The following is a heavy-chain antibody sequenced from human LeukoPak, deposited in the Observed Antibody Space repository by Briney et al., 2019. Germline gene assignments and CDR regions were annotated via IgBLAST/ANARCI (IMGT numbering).Heavy chain of an antibody. V-gene: IGHV3-23*01. J-gene: IGHJ4*02. CDR1: GFTFINYD. D-gene: IGHD1-7*01. CDR2: ITSSGDVT. CDR3: AKYRGMTGTSELDY. Sequence: GGSLRLSRVVSGFTFINYDMTWVRQAPGKGLEWVSPITSSGDVTIHTGSVKGRVTNSRDNSRNTFYLQMNSLRAEDTAINFCAKYRGMTGTSELDYCGEGALVTDSS.